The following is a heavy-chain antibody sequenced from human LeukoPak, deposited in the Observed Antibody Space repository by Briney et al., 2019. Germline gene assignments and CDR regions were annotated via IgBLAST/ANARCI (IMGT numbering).Heavy chain of an antibody. J-gene: IGHJ4*02. D-gene: IGHD6-13*01. CDR1: RFTFSSYG. Sequence: GGSLRLSCAASRFTFSSYGMHWVRQAPGKGLEWVAVIWYDGSNKYYADSVKGRFTISRDNSKNTLYLQMNSLRAEDTAVYYCARDPDRHSSSWYFDYWGQGTLVTVSS. CDR2: IWYDGSNK. V-gene: IGHV3-33*01. CDR3: ARDPDRHSSSWYFDY.